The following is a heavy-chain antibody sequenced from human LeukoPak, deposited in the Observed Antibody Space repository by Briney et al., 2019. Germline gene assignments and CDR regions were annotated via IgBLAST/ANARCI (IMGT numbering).Heavy chain of an antibody. V-gene: IGHV3-7*03. Sequence: GGSLRLSCAASGFTFSNYWMTWVRQAPGKGLEWVANIKQDGSEKYYVDSVKGRFTISRDNAKNSLYLQMSSLRAEDTAVYYCVRGMDIWGQGTMVTVSS. CDR1: GFTFSNYW. CDR3: VRGMDI. CDR2: IKQDGSEK. J-gene: IGHJ3*02.